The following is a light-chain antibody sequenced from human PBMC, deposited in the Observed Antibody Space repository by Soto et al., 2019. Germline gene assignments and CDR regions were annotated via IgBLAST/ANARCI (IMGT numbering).Light chain of an antibody. CDR1: QRVSSSY. V-gene: IGKV3-20*01. J-gene: IGKJ4*01. CDR3: QQYTSSPLT. Sequence: EIVLTQSPDTLSLSPGERATLSCRASQRVSSSYLAWHQQKPGQAPRLLIYGTSSRATGIPDRFSGSGSGTDFTLTISRLEPEDFAVYYCQQYTSSPLTFGGGTKVEIK. CDR2: GTS.